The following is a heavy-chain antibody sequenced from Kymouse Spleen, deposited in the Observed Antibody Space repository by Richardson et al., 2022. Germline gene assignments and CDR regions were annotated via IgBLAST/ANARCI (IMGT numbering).Heavy chain of an antibody. CDR1: GGSISSYY. J-gene: IGHJ5*02. Sequence: QVQLQESGPGLVKPSETLSLTCTVSGGSISSYYWSWIRQPPGKGLEWIGYIYYSGSTNYNPSLKSRVTISVDTSKNQFSLKLSSVTAADTAVYYCARITMVRGVMDWFDPWGQGTLVTVSS. D-gene: IGHD3-10*01. V-gene: IGHV4-59*01. CDR2: IYYSGST. CDR3: ARITMVRGVMDWFDP.